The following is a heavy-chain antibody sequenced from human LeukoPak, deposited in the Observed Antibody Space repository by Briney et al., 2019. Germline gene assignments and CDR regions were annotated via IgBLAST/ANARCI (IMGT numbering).Heavy chain of an antibody. D-gene: IGHD3-10*01. V-gene: IGHV3-48*03. CDR2: ISSSGSTI. Sequence: GGSLRLSCAASGFTFSSYEMNWVRQAPGKGLEWVSYISSSGSTIYYADSVKGRFTISRDNAKNSLYLQMNSLRAEDTAVYYCARVMVRGVMGYWGQGTLVTVSS. CDR3: ARVMVRGVMGY. J-gene: IGHJ4*02. CDR1: GFTFSSYE.